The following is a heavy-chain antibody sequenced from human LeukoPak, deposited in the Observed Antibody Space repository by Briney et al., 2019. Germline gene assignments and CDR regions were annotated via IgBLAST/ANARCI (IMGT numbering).Heavy chain of an antibody. Sequence: GASLQISCKGSGYSFTDYWIGWVRQMPGKGLEWMGIIYPSDSDARYSPSFQGQVTMSADKSISTAYLQWSSLKASDTAMYYCARQSGSGWYQPDYWGQGTLVTVSS. CDR3: ARQSGSGWYQPDY. J-gene: IGHJ4*02. CDR1: GYSFTDYW. D-gene: IGHD6-19*01. CDR2: IYPSDSDA. V-gene: IGHV5-51*01.